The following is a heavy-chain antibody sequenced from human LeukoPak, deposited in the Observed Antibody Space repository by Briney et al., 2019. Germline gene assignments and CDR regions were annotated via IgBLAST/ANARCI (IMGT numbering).Heavy chain of an antibody. CDR1: GGSISSYY. D-gene: IGHD3-10*01. CDR3: AGLLWFGELFPEEFDP. V-gene: IGHV4-59*01. Sequence: SETLSLTCTVSGGSISSYYWSWIRQPPGKGLEWIGYIYYSGSTNYNPSLKSRVTISVDTSKNQFSLKLSSVTAADTAVFYCAGLLWFGELFPEEFDPWGQGTLVTVSS. CDR2: IYYSGST. J-gene: IGHJ5*02.